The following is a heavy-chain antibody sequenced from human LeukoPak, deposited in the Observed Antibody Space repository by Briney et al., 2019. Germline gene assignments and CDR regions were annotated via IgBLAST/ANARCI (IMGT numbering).Heavy chain of an antibody. D-gene: IGHD4-17*01. J-gene: IGHJ3*01. CDR3: GRDPNGNYVGAFEF. V-gene: IGHV3-23*01. CDR2: QTANSDDT. Sequence: GGSLRISCTASGFAFSAYAMTWVRQVPGKGLEWVSSQTANSDDTTYADSVRGRFTMSRDNSKNSLYLQMNNLRAEDTATYYCGRDPNGNYVGAFEFWGQGTLVTVSS. CDR1: GFAFSAYA.